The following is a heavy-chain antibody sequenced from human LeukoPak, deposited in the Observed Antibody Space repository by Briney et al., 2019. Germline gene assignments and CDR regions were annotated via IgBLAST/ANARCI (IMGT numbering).Heavy chain of an antibody. CDR2: IYYSGST. CDR1: GGSISSGGYY. CDR3: ARNLRLGELSQSY. Sequence: PSETLPLTCTVSGGSISSGGYYWSWIRQHPGKGLEWIGYIYYSGSTYYNPSLKSRVTISVDTSKNQFSLKLSPVTAADTAVYYCARNLRLGELSQSYWGQGTLVTVSS. V-gene: IGHV4-31*03. J-gene: IGHJ4*02. D-gene: IGHD3-16*02.